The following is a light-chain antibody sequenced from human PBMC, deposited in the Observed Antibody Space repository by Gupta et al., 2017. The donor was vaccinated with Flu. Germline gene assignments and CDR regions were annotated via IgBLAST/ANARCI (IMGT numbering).Light chain of an antibody. Sequence: GTLSLSPGDRATLSCRASQSITSSNLAWYQQKPGQAPRLLIYGASSRATDIPDRFSGSGSGTDFTLSISRLEPEDFAVYSCQQYGSSPGTFGQGTKVEIK. CDR3: QQYGSSPGT. CDR1: QSITSSN. CDR2: GAS. J-gene: IGKJ1*01. V-gene: IGKV3-20*01.